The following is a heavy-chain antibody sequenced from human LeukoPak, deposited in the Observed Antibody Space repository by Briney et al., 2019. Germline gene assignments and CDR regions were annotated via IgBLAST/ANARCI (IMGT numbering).Heavy chain of an antibody. J-gene: IGHJ5*02. CDR1: GGSISSSPYY. CDR3: ARAEVDYSGSWYRSFGVKWFDP. V-gene: IGHV4-39*01. CDR2: ISYSGST. Sequence: TSETLSLTCTVSGGSISSSPYYWVWIRQPPGEGLDWIATISYSGSTYYNPSLKSRVTISVDTSKNQFSLKVNSVTAADTAVYYCARAEVDYSGSWYRSFGVKWFDPWGQGTLVTVSS. D-gene: IGHD6-13*01.